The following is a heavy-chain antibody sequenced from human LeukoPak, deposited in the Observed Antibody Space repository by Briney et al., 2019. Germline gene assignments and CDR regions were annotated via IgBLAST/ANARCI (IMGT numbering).Heavy chain of an antibody. J-gene: IGHJ1*01. CDR1: GFTFSSFE. D-gene: IGHD1-26*01. V-gene: IGHV3-48*03. CDR2: ISSSGSTI. CDR3: AREVTSIVGAIGH. Sequence: GGSLRLSCAASGFTFSSFEMNWVRQAPGKGLEWVSYISSSGSTIYYTDSVKGRFTISRDNAKNSLYLQMNSLRAEDTAVYYRAREVTSIVGAIGHWGQGTLVTVSS.